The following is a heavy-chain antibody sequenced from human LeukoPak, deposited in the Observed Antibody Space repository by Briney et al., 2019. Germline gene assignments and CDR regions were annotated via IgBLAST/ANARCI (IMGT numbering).Heavy chain of an antibody. Sequence: PSETLSLTCTVSGGSISSYYWSWIRQPAGKGLEWIGRIYTSGSTNYNPSLKSRVTMSVDTSKNQFSLKLSSVTAADTAVYYCARGPDIVVVPAGFQLDWGQGTLVTVSS. CDR2: IYTSGST. V-gene: IGHV4-4*07. CDR3: ARGPDIVVVPAGFQLD. J-gene: IGHJ4*02. D-gene: IGHD2-2*01. CDR1: GGSISSYY.